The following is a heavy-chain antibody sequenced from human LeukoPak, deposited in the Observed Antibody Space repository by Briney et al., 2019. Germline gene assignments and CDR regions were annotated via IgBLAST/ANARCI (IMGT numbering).Heavy chain of an antibody. V-gene: IGHV5-51*01. CDR1: GYSFTSYW. CDR3: ARNRYNWNRSYYGMDV. Sequence: GESLQISCKGSGYSFTSYWIGWVRQMPGKGLEWMGIIYPGDSDTRYSPSFQGQVTISADKSISTAYLQWSSLKASDTAMYYCARNRYNWNRSYYGMDVWGQGTLVTVSS. J-gene: IGHJ6*02. D-gene: IGHD1-20*01. CDR2: IYPGDSDT.